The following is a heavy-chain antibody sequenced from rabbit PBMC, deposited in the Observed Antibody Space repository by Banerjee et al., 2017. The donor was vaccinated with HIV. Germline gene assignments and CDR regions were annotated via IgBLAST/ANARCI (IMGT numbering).Heavy chain of an antibody. Sequence: GLEWIAYIYTGSSGNTYYATWAKGRFTISRTSPTTVTLQMTSLTAADTATYFCARDLAGVIGWNFGLWGQGTLVT. J-gene: IGHJ3*01. CDR3: ARDLAGVIGWNFGL. V-gene: IGHV1S40*01. CDR2: IYTGSSGNT. D-gene: IGHD4-1*01.